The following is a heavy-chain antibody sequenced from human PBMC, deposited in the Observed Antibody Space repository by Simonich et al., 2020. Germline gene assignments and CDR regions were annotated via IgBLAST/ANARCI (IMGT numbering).Heavy chain of an antibody. J-gene: IGHJ5*02. CDR1: GFTFSSYG. CDR2: KWYDGSNK. V-gene: IGHV3-33*01. D-gene: IGHD6-13*01. CDR3: ARAYSSSWYNWFDP. Sequence: QVQLVESGGGVVQPGRSLRLSCAASGFTFSSYGMHWVRQAPGKWLEWVEVKWYDGSNKYYADSMKGRFTISRDNSKNTLYLQMNSRRAEDTAVYYCARAYSSSWYNWFDPWGQGTLVTVSS.